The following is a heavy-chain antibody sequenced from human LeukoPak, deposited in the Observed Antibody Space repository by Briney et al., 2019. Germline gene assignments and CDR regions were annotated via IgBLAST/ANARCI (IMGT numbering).Heavy chain of an antibody. CDR3: AKPYEVSIGRYFDY. CDR2: ISGSGGNT. CDR1: GFTFSTYA. J-gene: IGHJ4*02. V-gene: IGHV3-23*01. D-gene: IGHD5-12*01. Sequence: GGSLRLSCAASGFTFSTYAMSWVRQAPGKGLEWVSAISGSGGNTYYADSVKGRFTMSRENSKNTLCLQMNSLRAEDTAVYYYAKPYEVSIGRYFDYWGQGTLVSVSS.